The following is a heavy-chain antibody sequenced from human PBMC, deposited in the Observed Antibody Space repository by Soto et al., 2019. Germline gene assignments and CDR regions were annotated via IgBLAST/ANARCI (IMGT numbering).Heavy chain of an antibody. Sequence: GASVKVSCKASGYTFTSYYMHWVRQAPGQGLEWMGIINPSGGSTSYAQKFQGRVTMTRDTSTSTVYMELSSLRSEDTAVYYCARDGPKTYYYDSSGYYTCGMDVWGQGTTVTVSS. CDR1: GYTFTSYY. D-gene: IGHD3-22*01. V-gene: IGHV1-46*01. CDR2: INPSGGST. CDR3: ARDGPKTYYYDSSGYYTCGMDV. J-gene: IGHJ6*02.